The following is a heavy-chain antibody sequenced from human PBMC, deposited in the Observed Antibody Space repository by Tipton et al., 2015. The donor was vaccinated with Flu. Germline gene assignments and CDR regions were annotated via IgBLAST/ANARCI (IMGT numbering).Heavy chain of an antibody. V-gene: IGHV4-39*01. D-gene: IGHD3-10*02. Sequence: TLSLTCTVSSGSIRSTNYFCAWIRQPPGKWLELIGSIYPSGTTYYNPSLKSRVTILVDTSKSQFSLKLRSVTAADTAVYYCARLSYYDVDLKNFYFDYWGQGALVTVSS. J-gene: IGHJ4*02. CDR3: ARLSYYDVDLKNFYFDY. CDR1: SGSIRSTNYF. CDR2: IYPSGTT.